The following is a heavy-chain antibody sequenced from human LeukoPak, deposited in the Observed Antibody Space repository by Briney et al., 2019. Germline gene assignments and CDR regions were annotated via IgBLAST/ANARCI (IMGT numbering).Heavy chain of an antibody. Sequence: ASVKVSCKASGYTFTSYGISWVRQAPGQGLEWMGWISAYNGNTNYAQKLQGRVTITTDTSTSTAYMELRSLRSDDTAVYYCARDPEDNVVVVAATPPLDYWGQGTLVTVSS. CDR2: ISAYNGNT. D-gene: IGHD2-15*01. V-gene: IGHV1-18*04. CDR3: ARDPEDNVVVVAATPPLDY. J-gene: IGHJ4*02. CDR1: GYTFTSYG.